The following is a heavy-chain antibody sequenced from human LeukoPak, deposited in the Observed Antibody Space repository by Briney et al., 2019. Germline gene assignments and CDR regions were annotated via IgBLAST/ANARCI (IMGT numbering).Heavy chain of an antibody. V-gene: IGHV1-18*01. CDR1: GYTFTSYG. CDR3: ARDYYYDSSGYYPVAFDI. Sequence: ASVKASCKASGYTFTSYGISWVRQAPGQGLEWMGWISAYNGNTNYAQKLQGRVTMTTDTSTSTAYMELRSLRSDDTAVYYCARDYYYDSSGYYPVAFDIWGQGTMVTVSS. D-gene: IGHD3-22*01. CDR2: ISAYNGNT. J-gene: IGHJ3*02.